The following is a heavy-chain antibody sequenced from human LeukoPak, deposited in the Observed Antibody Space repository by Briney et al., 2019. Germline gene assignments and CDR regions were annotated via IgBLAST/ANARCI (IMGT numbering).Heavy chain of an antibody. CDR1: GFTFGDYA. CDR2: IRSKAYGGTT. J-gene: IGHJ1*01. Sequence: GGSLRLSCTASGFTFGDYAMSWFRQAPGKGLEWVGFIRSKAYGGTTEYAASVKGRFTISRDDSKSIAYLQMNSLKTEDTAVYYCTSNPVYYDILTGYSEYFQHWGQGTLVTVSS. CDR3: TSNPVYYDILTGYSEYFQH. V-gene: IGHV3-49*03. D-gene: IGHD3-9*01.